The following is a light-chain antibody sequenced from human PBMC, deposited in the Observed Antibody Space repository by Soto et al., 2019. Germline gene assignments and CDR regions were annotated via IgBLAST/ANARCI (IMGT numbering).Light chain of an antibody. CDR1: SSDVGGYNH. CDR2: DVT. CDR3: SSYTSTRTVV. Sequence: QSALTQSASVSGSPGQSITLSCTGTSSDVGGYNHVAWYQHHPGKAPKLMIYDVTNQPSGVSSRFSGSKSGNTASLTISGLQAEDEADYYCSSYTSTRTVVFGEGTKLTVL. J-gene: IGLJ2*01. V-gene: IGLV2-14*03.